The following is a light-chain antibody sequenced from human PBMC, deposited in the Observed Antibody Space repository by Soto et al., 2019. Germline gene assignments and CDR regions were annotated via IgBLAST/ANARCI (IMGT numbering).Light chain of an antibody. Sequence: QSVLTQPPSASGTPGQRVTISCSGSSSNIGSNTVNWYQQLPGTAPKTLIYDNNQQPSVVPDRFSGSKSGTSASLAISVLQAEDEADYYCAAWDDSLNGWVFGGGTKLTVL. CDR3: AAWDDSLNGWV. V-gene: IGLV1-44*01. J-gene: IGLJ3*02. CDR2: DNN. CDR1: SSNIGSNT.